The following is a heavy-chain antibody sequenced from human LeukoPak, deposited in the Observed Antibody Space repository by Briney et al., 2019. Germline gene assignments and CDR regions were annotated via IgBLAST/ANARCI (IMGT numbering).Heavy chain of an antibody. CDR1: GGTFSSYT. J-gene: IGHJ3*02. CDR2: IIPILGIA. D-gene: IGHD4-23*01. CDR3: ARDLNGGTDAFDI. V-gene: IGHV1-69*04. Sequence: SVKVSCKASGGTFSSYTISWVRQAPGQGLEWMGRIIPILGIANYAQKFQGRVTITADKSTGTAYMELSSLRSEDTAVYYCARDLNGGTDAFDIWGQGTMVTVSS.